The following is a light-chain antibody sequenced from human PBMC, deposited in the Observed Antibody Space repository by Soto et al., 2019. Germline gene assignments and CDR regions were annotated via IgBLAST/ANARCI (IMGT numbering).Light chain of an antibody. CDR2: DAS. CDR1: QSVSSL. Sequence: EIVLTQSPATLSLSPGERATLSCRASQSVSSLLAWYQQKPDQAPRLLLYDASSRATGIPPRFSGRGSGTDFTLTISSLEPDDFAVYYCQQRSNWPLTFGGGTKVEIK. V-gene: IGKV3-11*01. J-gene: IGKJ4*01. CDR3: QQRSNWPLT.